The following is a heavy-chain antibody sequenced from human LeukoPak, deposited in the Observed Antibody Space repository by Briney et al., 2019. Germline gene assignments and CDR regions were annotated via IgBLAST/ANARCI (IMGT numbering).Heavy chain of an antibody. CDR1: GFAFSSYE. CDR3: ARVGSSRIEYFHH. Sequence: GGSLRLSCAASGFAFSSYEMNWVRQAPGKGLEWVSYISNSGYNIYYADSVKGRFTISRDNAKNSLYLQMNSLRAEDTGVYYCARVGSSRIEYFHHWGQGTLVTVSS. J-gene: IGHJ1*01. D-gene: IGHD6-13*01. V-gene: IGHV3-48*03. CDR2: ISNSGYNI.